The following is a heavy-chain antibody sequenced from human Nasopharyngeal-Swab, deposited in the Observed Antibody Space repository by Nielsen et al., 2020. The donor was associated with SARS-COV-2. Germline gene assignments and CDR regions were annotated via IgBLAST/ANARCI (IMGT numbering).Heavy chain of an antibody. CDR2: ISGSGGST. J-gene: IGHJ6*02. D-gene: IGHD3-10*01. CDR3: AKGGGYSVYYGMDV. CDR1: GFTFSSYA. V-gene: IGHV3-23*01. Sequence: GESLKISCAASGFTFSSYAMSWVRQAPGKGLEWVSAISGSGGSTYYADSVKGRFTISRDNSKNTLYLQMNSLRAEDTAVYYCAKGGGYSVYYGMDVWGQGTTVTVSS.